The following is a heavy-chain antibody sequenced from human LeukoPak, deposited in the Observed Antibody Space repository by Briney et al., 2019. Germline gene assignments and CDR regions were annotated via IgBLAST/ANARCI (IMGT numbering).Heavy chain of an antibody. V-gene: IGHV4-59*01. J-gene: IGHJ4*02. Sequence: PSETLSLTCTVSGGSISCYYWSWIRQPPGKGLEWIGYFSYSGGTNYNPSLRSRVTISVDTSKNQFSLKLSSVTAADTAVYYCARVPARRVVTTPTYFDFWGQGTLVTVSS. D-gene: IGHD2-21*02. CDR3: ARVPARRVVTTPTYFDF. CDR2: FSYSGGT. CDR1: GGSISCYY.